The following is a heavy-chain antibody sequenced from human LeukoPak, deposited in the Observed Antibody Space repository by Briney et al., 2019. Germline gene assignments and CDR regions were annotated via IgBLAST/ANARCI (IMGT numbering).Heavy chain of an antibody. CDR3: VRDPVGNYGSGTYPPS. CDR1: GFTFSNYW. D-gene: IGHD3-10*01. J-gene: IGHJ4*02. V-gene: IGHV3-7*01. CDR2: IKQDGSEK. Sequence: GGSLRVSCAASGFTFSNYWMSWVRQAPGKGLEWVANIKQDGSEKYYMDSVKGRFTISRDNAKNSVYLQMNSLRAEDTAVYYCVRDPVGNYGSGTYPPSWGQGTLVTVSS.